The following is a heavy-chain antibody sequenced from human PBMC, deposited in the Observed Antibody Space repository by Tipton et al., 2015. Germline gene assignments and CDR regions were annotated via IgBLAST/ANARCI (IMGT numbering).Heavy chain of an antibody. J-gene: IGHJ6*02. CDR1: GASISSPNSF. CDR3: ARDLEHGMDV. Sequence: TLSLTCTVSGASISSPNSFWGWIRQSPGKGLEWIGSILHRGTTYYNPSLKSRVTISVDTSKNQFSLKLTSVTAADTAVYFCARDLEHGMDVWGQGTTVTVS. V-gene: IGHV4-39*07. CDR2: ILHRGTT.